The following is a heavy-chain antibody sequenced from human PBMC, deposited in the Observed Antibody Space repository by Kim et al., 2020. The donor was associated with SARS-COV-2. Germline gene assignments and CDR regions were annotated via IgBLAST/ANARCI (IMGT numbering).Heavy chain of an antibody. J-gene: IGHJ3*02. V-gene: IGHV1-69*13. CDR2: IIPIFGTA. CDR3: ARAPPYYYDSSGYYLAFDI. D-gene: IGHD3-22*01. CDR1: GGTFSSYA. Sequence: SVKVSCKASGGTFSSYAISWVRQAPGQGLEWMGGIIPIFGTANYAQKFQGRVTITADESTSTAYMELSSLRSEDTAVYYCARAPPYYYDSSGYYLAFDIWGQGTMVTVSS.